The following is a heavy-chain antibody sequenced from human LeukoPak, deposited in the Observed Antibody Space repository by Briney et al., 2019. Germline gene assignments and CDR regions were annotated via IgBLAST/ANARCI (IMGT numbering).Heavy chain of an antibody. CDR2: IKHDGSEK. D-gene: IGHD5-12*01. CDR3: ARWGGGYDY. J-gene: IGHJ4*02. Sequence: GGSLRLSCAASGFTFSRYWMSWVRQAPGKGLERVANIKHDGSEKYYLDSVKGRFTITRDNAKNSLYLQMSSLRVEDTAVYYCARWGGGYDYWGQGTLVTVSS. CDR1: GFTFSRYW. V-gene: IGHV3-7*04.